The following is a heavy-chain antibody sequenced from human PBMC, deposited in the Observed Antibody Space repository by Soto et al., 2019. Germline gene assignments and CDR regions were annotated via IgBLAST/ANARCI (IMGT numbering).Heavy chain of an antibody. V-gene: IGHV1-3*01. D-gene: IGHD2-15*01. CDR1: GYTFTRYT. J-gene: IGHJ5*02. CDR3: ARGIATGQLDP. CDR2: INPDNGNT. Sequence: ASVKVSCKASGYTFTRYTMNWVRQAPGQRLEWMGWINPDNGNTKSSQKFQARVIITRGTSASTAYMDLSSLRTEDPAVYYCARGIATGQLDPWGQGTLVTVSS.